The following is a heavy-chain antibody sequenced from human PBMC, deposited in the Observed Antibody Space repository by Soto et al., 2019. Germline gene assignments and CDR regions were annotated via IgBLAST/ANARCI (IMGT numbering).Heavy chain of an antibody. J-gene: IGHJ6*02. Sequence: GGSLRLSCAASGFTFSSYEMNWVRQAPGKGLEWVSYISSSGSTIYYADSVKGRFTISRDNAKNSMYLQMNSLRAEDTAVYYCAKRIAAAGTPGFNYYYYGMDVWGQGTTVTVS. V-gene: IGHV3-48*03. CDR3: AKRIAAAGTPGFNYYYYGMDV. CDR1: GFTFSSYE. CDR2: ISSSGSTI. D-gene: IGHD6-13*01.